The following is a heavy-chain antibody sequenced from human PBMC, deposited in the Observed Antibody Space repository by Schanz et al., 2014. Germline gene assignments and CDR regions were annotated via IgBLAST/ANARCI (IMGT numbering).Heavy chain of an antibody. Sequence: EVHLEESGGGLVQPGGSQRLSCAVSGFTFSNCDMTWVRQAPGKGLEWVAIIDGRGITTFYADSVKGRFTISRDNAKNPVYLQMYRLRDDDTALYYCAKRLHCSGSHAFDYWGQGTLVTVSS. CDR2: IDGRGITT. V-gene: IGHV3-23*04. CDR3: AKRLHCSGSHAFDY. D-gene: IGHD3-10*02. J-gene: IGHJ4*02. CDR1: GFTFSNCD.